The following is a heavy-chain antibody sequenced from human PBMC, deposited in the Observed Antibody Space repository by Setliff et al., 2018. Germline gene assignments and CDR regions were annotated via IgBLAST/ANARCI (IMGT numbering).Heavy chain of an antibody. D-gene: IGHD2-2*01. Sequence: SVKVSCKASGYIFTNYVIQWVRQAPGQGFEWVGRIIPILGITNYVQRFQGRVTITADESTETTYMDLTSLRSEDTAVYYCARGYQVTPPRADAFDIWGQGTLVTVSS. J-gene: IGHJ3*02. CDR3: ARGYQVTPPRADAFDI. CDR2: IIPILGIT. V-gene: IGHV1-69*13. CDR1: GYIFTNYV.